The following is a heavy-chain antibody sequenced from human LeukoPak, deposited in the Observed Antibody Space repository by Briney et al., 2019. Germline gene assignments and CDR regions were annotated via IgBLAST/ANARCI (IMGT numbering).Heavy chain of an antibody. CDR1: GFTFSGSA. J-gene: IGHJ6*03. CDR2: IRSKANSYAT. V-gene: IGHV3-73*01. CDR3: TRHRGPIGPPARLGPYSYGARVDYYYYYMDV. Sequence: GGSLSLSCAASGFTFSGSAMHWVRQASGKGREGVGRIRSKANSYATAYAASVKGRFTISRDDSKNTAYLQMNSLKTEDTAVYYCTRHRGPIGPPARLGPYSYGARVDYYYYYMDVWGKGTTVTVSS. D-gene: IGHD5-18*01.